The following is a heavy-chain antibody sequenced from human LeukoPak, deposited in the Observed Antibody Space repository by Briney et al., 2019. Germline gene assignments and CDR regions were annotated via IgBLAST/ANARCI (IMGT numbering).Heavy chain of an antibody. CDR2: IYYSGST. V-gene: IGHV4-39*07. J-gene: IGHJ3*02. CDR3: ARGWIKAAAGNHAFDI. Sequence: PSETLSLTCTVSGGSISSSSYYWGWIRQPPGKGLEWIGSIYYSGSTYYNPSLKSRVTISVDTSKNQFSLKLSSVTAADTAVYYCARGWIKAAAGNHAFDIWGQGTMVTVSS. D-gene: IGHD6-13*01. CDR1: GGSISSSSYY.